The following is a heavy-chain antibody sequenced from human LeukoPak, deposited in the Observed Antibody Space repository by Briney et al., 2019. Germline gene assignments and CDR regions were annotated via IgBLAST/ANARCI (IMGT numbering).Heavy chain of an antibody. Sequence: PSETLSLTCTVSGGSISSSSYYWGWIRQPPGKGLEWIGSIYHSGSTYYNPSLKSRVTISVDTSKNQFSLKLSSVTAADTAVYYCARVPREGAAAATYWGQGTLVTVSS. J-gene: IGHJ4*02. CDR2: IYHSGST. V-gene: IGHV4-39*07. CDR3: ARVPREGAAAATY. D-gene: IGHD6-13*01. CDR1: GGSISSSSYY.